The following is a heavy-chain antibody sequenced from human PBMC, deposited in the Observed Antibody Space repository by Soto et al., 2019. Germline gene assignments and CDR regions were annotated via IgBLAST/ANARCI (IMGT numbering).Heavy chain of an antibody. J-gene: IGHJ5*02. CDR2: IYHSGST. Sequence: SETLSLTCAFSCGSIISGGYSWSWIRQPPGKGLEWIGYIYHSGSTYYNPSLKSRVTISVDRSKNQFSLKLSSVTAADTAVYYCARSLRFLEWSTKNWFDPWGQGTLVTVSS. CDR3: ARSLRFLEWSTKNWFDP. D-gene: IGHD3-3*01. V-gene: IGHV4-30-2*01. CDR1: CGSIISGGYS.